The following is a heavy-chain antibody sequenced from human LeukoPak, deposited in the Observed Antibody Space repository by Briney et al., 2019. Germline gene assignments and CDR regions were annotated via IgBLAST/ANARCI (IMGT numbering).Heavy chain of an antibody. CDR3: ARLTKAVRDGYNLVRRNWFDP. J-gene: IGHJ5*02. CDR1: GYTFTSYD. Sequence: ASVKVSCKASGYTFTSYDINWVRQATGQGLEWMGWMNPNSGNTGYAQKCQGRVTITRNTSISTAYMELSSLRSEDTAVYYCARLTKAVRDGYNLVRRNWFDPWGQGTLVTVSS. D-gene: IGHD5-24*01. CDR2: MNPNSGNT. V-gene: IGHV1-8*03.